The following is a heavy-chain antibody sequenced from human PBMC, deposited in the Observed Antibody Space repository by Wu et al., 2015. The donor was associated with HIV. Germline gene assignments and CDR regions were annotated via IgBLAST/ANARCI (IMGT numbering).Heavy chain of an antibody. J-gene: IGHJ4*02. Sequence: QVQLQESGPRLVKPSETLSLSCTVSGGYISDHYWSWIRQPPGRGLEWIGYIYYSGSTKYNPSLKSRVTISLDTPKEQFSLKLSSVTAADTAIYYCARQSCSGDSCYLPLDYWGQGALVTVSS. CDR2: IYYSGST. D-gene: IGHD2-15*01. CDR1: GGYISDHY. CDR3: ARQSCSGDSCYLPLDY. V-gene: IGHV4-59*08.